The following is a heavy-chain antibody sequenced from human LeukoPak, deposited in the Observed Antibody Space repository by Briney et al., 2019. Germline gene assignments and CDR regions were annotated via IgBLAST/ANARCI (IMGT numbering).Heavy chain of an antibody. V-gene: IGHV1-24*01. CDR2: FDPEDGET. CDR3: ATAGGYSYGFGY. Sequence: EASVKVSCKVSGYTLTELSMHWVRQAPGKGLEWMGGFDPEDGETIYAQKFQGRVTMTEDTSTDTAYMELSSLRSEDTAVYYCATAGGYSYGFGYWGQGTLVTVSS. CDR1: GYTLTELS. J-gene: IGHJ4*02. D-gene: IGHD5-18*01.